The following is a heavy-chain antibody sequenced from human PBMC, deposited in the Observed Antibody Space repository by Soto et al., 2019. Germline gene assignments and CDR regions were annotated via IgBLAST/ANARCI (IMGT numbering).Heavy chain of an antibody. CDR2: ISYDGSNK. CDR1: GFTFSSYG. J-gene: IGHJ4*02. V-gene: IGHV3-30*03. D-gene: IGHD4-17*01. Sequence: PGGSLRLSCAASGFTFSSYGMHWVRQAPGKGLEWVAVISYDGSNKYYADSVKGRFTISRDNSKNTLYLQMNSLRAEDTAVYYCARSFGDYDPYCDYWGQGDLVTVSS. CDR3: ARSFGDYDPYCDY.